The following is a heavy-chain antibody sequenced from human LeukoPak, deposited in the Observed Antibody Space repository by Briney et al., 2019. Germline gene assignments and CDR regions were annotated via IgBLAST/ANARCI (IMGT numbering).Heavy chain of an antibody. J-gene: IGHJ4*02. V-gene: IGHV4-31*03. CDR3: ARDRPLTGTDY. CDR1: GGSISSGGYY. Sequence: SQTLSLTCTVSGGSISSGGYYWSWIRQHPGKGLEWIGYIYYSGSTYYNPSLKSRVTISVDTSKNRFSLKLSSVTAADTAVYYCARDRPLTGTDYWGQGTLVTVSS. CDR2: IYYSGST. D-gene: IGHD1-20*01.